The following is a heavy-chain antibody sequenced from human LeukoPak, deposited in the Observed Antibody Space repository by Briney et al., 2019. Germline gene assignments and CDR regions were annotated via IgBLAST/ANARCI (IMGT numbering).Heavy chain of an antibody. J-gene: IGHJ6*02. V-gene: IGHV1-2*02. CDR1: GYTFTGYY. Sequence: VSVKVSCKASGYTFTGYYMHWVRQAPGQGLEWMGWINPNSGGTNHAQKFQGRVTMTRDTSISTAYMELSRLRSDDTAVYYCATEYGDYSDGMDVWGQGTTVTVSS. CDR3: ATEYGDYSDGMDV. D-gene: IGHD4-17*01. CDR2: INPNSGGT.